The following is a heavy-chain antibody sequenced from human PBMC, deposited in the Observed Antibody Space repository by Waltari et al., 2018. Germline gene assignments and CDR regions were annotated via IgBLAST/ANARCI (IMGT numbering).Heavy chain of an antibody. V-gene: IGHV3-49*04. CDR2: IRSKTYGGAP. CDR1: GFNFGAYA. J-gene: IGHJ4*02. Sequence: EVQLAESGGGLVQPGRSLRLSCTASGFNFGAYAMTWVRQVPGKGLEWVGFIRSKTYGGAPEYAASVKGRFTISRDDSKSVAYLQMNSLRTGDTALYYCTRADGMTDLDYWGQGALVTVSS. CDR3: TRADGMTDLDY.